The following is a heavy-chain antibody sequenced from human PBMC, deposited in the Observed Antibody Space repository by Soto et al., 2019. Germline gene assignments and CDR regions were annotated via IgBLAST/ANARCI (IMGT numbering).Heavy chain of an antibody. CDR3: ARDYATYTWFDS. J-gene: IGHJ5*01. CDR2: IYVSGST. Sequence: QVQLQESGPGLVKHSETRSLTCRVTGGSSNKYYWNWIRQPAGKAMEWIGLIYVSGSTSYNPSLKSRVTMSVDTSKNPFSMTLSSVTAADTAVYYFARDYATYTWFDSWGQGTLVTVAS. CDR1: GGSSNKYY. V-gene: IGHV4-4*07. D-gene: IGHD3-16*01.